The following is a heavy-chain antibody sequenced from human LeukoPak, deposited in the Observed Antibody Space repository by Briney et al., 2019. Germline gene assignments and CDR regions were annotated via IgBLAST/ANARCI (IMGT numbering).Heavy chain of an antibody. D-gene: IGHD2-8*02. CDR3: AREGVPGGLN. Sequence: GGSLRLSCAASGFTFSSYWMHWVRQAPGTGLVWVARIKTDGSYSEYADSVKGRFTISRDNAKNTLPLQMNSLRAEDTAVYYCAREGVPGGLNWGQGSLVTVSS. CDR2: IKTDGSYS. CDR1: GFTFSSYW. V-gene: IGHV3-74*03. J-gene: IGHJ4*01.